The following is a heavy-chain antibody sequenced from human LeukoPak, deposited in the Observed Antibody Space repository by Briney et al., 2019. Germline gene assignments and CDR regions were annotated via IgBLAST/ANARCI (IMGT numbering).Heavy chain of an antibody. J-gene: IGHJ5*02. CDR1: GGSISSYY. Sequence: SETLSLTCTVSGGSISSYYWSWIRQPAGKGLEWIGRIYTSGSTNYNPSLKSRVTMSVDTSKNQFSLKLSSVTAADTAVYYCAKDFRHSSGWYSSPLPWFDPWGQGTLVTVSS. CDR3: AKDFRHSSGWYSSPLPWFDP. V-gene: IGHV4-4*07. D-gene: IGHD6-19*01. CDR2: IYTSGST.